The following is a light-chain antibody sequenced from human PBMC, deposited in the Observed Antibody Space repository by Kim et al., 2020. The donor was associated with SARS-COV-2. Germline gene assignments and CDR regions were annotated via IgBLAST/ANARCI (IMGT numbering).Light chain of an antibody. V-gene: IGKV1-5*01. CDR1: QSINNA. Sequence: DIQMTQSPSTLSAYVGDRVTITCRASQSINNALAWYQQKPGKAPKLLIYDASSLESGVPSRFSGSGSGAEFTLTISSLQPEDSATYYCQEYNRDCTFGGGTKVDIK. CDR2: DAS. J-gene: IGKJ4*01. CDR3: QEYNRDCT.